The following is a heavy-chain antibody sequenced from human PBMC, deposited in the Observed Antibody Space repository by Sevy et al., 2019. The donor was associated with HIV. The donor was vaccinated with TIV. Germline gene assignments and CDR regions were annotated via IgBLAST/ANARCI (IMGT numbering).Heavy chain of an antibody. CDR3: AKDFTGFYGMDV. J-gene: IGHJ6*02. V-gene: IGHV3-30*18. Sequence: GGSLRLSCAASGLTLSSCGMHWARQAPGKGLEWVAVISYDGSNKYYAESVKGRFTISRDTSKNTLYLKMNSLGAEDTAVYYCAKDFTGFYGMDVWGQGTTVTVSS. CDR2: ISYDGSNK. CDR1: GLTLSSCG. D-gene: IGHD3-9*01.